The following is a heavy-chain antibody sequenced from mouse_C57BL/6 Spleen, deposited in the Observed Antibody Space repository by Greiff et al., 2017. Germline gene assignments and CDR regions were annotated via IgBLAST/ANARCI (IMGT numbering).Heavy chain of an antibody. V-gene: IGHV3-6*01. Sequence: EVQVVESGPGLVKPSQSLSHTCSVTGYSITSGYYWNWIRQFPGNKLEWMGYISYDGSNNYNPSLKNRISITRDTSKNQFFLKLNSVTTEDTATYYCARVGTTVVAVDYWGQGTTLTVSS. D-gene: IGHD1-1*01. CDR3: ARVGTTVVAVDY. CDR2: ISYDGSN. J-gene: IGHJ2*01. CDR1: GYSITSGYY.